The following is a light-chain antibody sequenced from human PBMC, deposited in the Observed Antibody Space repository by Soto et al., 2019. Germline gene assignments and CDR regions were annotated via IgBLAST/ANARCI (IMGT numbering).Light chain of an antibody. Sequence: QAVVTQESSLSVSPGGTVTLTCGLSSGSVSASHYPSWYQQTPGQPPRTLIYSTNTRSSGVPDRFSGSIFGNKAALTITGAQADDESDYSCCSFAGSYSYVFGTATKLTVL. CDR2: STN. CDR3: CSFAGSYSYV. CDR1: SGSVSASHY. J-gene: IGLJ1*01. V-gene: IGLV8-61*01.